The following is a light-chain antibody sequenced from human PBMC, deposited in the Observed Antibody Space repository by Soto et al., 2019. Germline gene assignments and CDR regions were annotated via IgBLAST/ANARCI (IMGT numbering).Light chain of an antibody. CDR1: QSVVYSEGNAY. J-gene: IGKJ1*01. CDR3: MQCTYWPPT. CDR2: TVS. Sequence: EVVMTQSPPSLPVTLGQPASISCRSSQSVVYSEGNAYWNWFQQRPGQSPRRLIYTVSNRDSGVPDRFSGGGSGTDFTLKISRVEAEDVEIYYCMQCTYWPPTFGQGTKVEI. V-gene: IGKV2-30*01.